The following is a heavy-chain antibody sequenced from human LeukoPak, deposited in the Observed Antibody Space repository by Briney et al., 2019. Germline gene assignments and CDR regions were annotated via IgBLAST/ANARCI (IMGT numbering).Heavy chain of an antibody. V-gene: IGHV4-59*12. CDR2: IYYSGST. CDR3: ARDGYETDY. Sequence: SETLSLTCTVSGGSISSYYWSWIRQPPGKGLEWIGYIYYSGSTNYNPSLKSRVTISVDTSKNQFSLKLSSVTAADTAVYYCARDGYETDYWGQGTLVTVSS. CDR1: GGSISSYY. J-gene: IGHJ4*02. D-gene: IGHD5-12*01.